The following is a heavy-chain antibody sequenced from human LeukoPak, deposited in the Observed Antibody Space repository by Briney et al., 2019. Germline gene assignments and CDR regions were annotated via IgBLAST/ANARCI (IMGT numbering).Heavy chain of an antibody. D-gene: IGHD6-6*01. CDR3: ARDPSPILPDDY. Sequence: GASVKVSCKASGGTFSSYAISWVRQAPGQGLEWMGRIIPILGIANYAQKFQGRVTITADKSTSTACMELSSLRSEDTAVYYCARDPSPILPDDYWGQGTLVTVSS. V-gene: IGHV1-69*04. CDR1: GGTFSSYA. CDR2: IIPILGIA. J-gene: IGHJ4*02.